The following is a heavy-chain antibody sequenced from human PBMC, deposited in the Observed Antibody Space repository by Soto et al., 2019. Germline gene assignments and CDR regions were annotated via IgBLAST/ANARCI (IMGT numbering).Heavy chain of an antibody. CDR3: AADRLAVAGTGWFDP. CDR1: GFTFTSSA. J-gene: IGHJ5*02. Sequence: SVQVSCKASGFTFTSSAVQWVRQARGQRLEWIGWIVVGSGNTNYAQKFQERVTITRDMSTSTAYMELSSLRSEDTAVYYCAADRLAVAGTGWFDPWGQGTLVTVSS. D-gene: IGHD6-19*01. V-gene: IGHV1-58*01. CDR2: IVVGSGNT.